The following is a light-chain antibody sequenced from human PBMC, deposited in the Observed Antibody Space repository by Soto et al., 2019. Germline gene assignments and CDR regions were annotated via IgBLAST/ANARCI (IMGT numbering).Light chain of an antibody. Sequence: QSVLTQPASVSGSPGQSITISCTGTSSDVGGYNYVSWYQQHPGKAPKLMIYEVSNRPSGVSNRFSGSKSGNTASLTISGLQAEDEPDYHCNSYTSSSTYVFGTGTKVTVL. CDR1: SSDVGGYNY. CDR2: EVS. CDR3: NSYTSSSTYV. J-gene: IGLJ1*01. V-gene: IGLV2-14*01.